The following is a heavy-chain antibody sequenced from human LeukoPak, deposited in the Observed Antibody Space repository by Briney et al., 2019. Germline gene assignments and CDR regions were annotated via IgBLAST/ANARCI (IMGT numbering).Heavy chain of an antibody. V-gene: IGHV4-61*08. Sequence: KLSETLSLTCAVSGGSISSGGYSWSWIRQPPGKGLEWIGYIYYSGSTNYNPSLKSRVTISVDTSKNQFSLKLSSVTAADTAVYYCASGGYCSGGSCYGRANYYYYYGMDVWGQGTTVTVSS. CDR2: IYYSGST. J-gene: IGHJ6*02. D-gene: IGHD2-15*01. CDR1: GGSISSGGYS. CDR3: ASGGYCSGGSCYGRANYYYYYGMDV.